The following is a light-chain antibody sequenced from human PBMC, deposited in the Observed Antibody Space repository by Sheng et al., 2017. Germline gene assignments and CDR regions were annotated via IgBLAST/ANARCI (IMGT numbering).Light chain of an antibody. J-gene: IGLJ2*01. Sequence: LAQPPSVSVAPGKTARITCGENNIGSKSVHWYQQRPGQAPVLVVYEDRDRPSGIPERFSGSNSGNTATLTISRVEAGDEADYYCQVWDSNNDLVLFGGGTKLTVL. CDR3: QVWDSNNDLVL. CDR2: EDR. CDR1: NIGSKS. V-gene: IGLV3-21*03.